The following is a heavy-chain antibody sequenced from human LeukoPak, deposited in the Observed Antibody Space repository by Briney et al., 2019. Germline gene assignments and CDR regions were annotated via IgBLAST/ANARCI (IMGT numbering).Heavy chain of an antibody. J-gene: IGHJ4*02. V-gene: IGHV4-59*01. CDR1: GGSISSYH. CDR2: IYYSGST. CDR3: ARNLGSGSYYPDY. D-gene: IGHD3-10*01. Sequence: PSETLSLTCTVSGGSISSYHWSWIRQPPGKGLEWIGYIYYSGSTNYNPSLKSRVTISVDTSKNQFSLKLSSVTAADTAVYYCARNLGSGSYYPDYWGQGTLVTVSS.